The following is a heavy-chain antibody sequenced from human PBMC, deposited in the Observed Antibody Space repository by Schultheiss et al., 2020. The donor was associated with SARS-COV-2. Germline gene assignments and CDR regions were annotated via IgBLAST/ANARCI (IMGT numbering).Heavy chain of an antibody. CDR2: IGAAGDT. Sequence: GGSLRLSCAASGFTFSSYAMSWVRQVRGKGLEWVSAIGAAGDTYYPDSFKGRFTISRENGKKSLYLQMNSLRAGDTAVYYCARAGDSWSFDVWGQGTTVTVSS. D-gene: IGHD2-15*01. J-gene: IGHJ6*02. V-gene: IGHV3-13*01. CDR1: GFTFSSYA. CDR3: ARAGDSWSFDV.